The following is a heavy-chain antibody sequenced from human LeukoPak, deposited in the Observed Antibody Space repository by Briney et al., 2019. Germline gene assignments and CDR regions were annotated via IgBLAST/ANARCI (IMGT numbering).Heavy chain of an antibody. D-gene: IGHD3-16*01. CDR2: ISYTVTT. V-gene: IGHV4-59*01. CDR1: GGSISTYY. Sequence: SETLSLTCTVSGGSISTYYWSWIRQPPGKGLEWIGYISYTVTTNYNPSLKSRVTISVDTSKNQFSLKLSSVTAADTAVYYCARGRFFAGGAFYFDSWGQGTLVTVSS. J-gene: IGHJ4*02. CDR3: ARGRFFAGGAFYFDS.